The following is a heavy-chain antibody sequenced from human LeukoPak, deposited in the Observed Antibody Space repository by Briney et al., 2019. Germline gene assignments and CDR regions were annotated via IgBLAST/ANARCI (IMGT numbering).Heavy chain of an antibody. Sequence: PGGSLRLSCAASGFTVSSNYMSWVRQAPGKGLEWVGRIKSKTDGGTTDYAAPVKGRFTISRDDSKNTLYLQMNSLRTEDTAVYYCTTDHPGGHWGQGTLVTVSS. CDR3: TTDHPGGH. J-gene: IGHJ4*02. CDR1: GFTVSSNY. V-gene: IGHV3-15*01. CDR2: IKSKTDGGTT. D-gene: IGHD3-16*01.